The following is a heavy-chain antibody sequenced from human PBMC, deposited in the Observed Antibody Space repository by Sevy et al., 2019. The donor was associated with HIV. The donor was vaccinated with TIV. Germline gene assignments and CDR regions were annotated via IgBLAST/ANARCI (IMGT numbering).Heavy chain of an antibody. D-gene: IGHD3-22*01. V-gene: IGHV3-9*01. CDR2: ISWNGANI. CDR1: GFTFDDYG. Sequence: GGSLRLSCAASGFTFDDYGMHWVRQAPGKGLEWVSGISWNGANIVYADSVEGRFTISRDNAKNSLYLQTNSLTSEDTALYYCEKGNTQSLYDSSEYRLPLGFDYWGQGTLVTVSS. J-gene: IGHJ4*02. CDR3: EKGNTQSLYDSSEYRLPLGFDY.